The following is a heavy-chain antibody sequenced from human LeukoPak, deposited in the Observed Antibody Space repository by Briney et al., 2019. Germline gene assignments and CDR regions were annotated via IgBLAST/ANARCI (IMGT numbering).Heavy chain of an antibody. Sequence: GGSLRLSCAASGFTFSSYGMSWVRQAPGKGLEWVSAISGSGGSTYYADSVKGRFTISRDNSKNTLYLQMNSLRAEDTAVYYCATRLGYSSGWDQFDYWGQGTLVTVSS. CDR3: ATRLGYSSGWDQFDY. CDR2: ISGSGGST. CDR1: GFTFSSYG. V-gene: IGHV3-23*01. J-gene: IGHJ4*02. D-gene: IGHD6-19*01.